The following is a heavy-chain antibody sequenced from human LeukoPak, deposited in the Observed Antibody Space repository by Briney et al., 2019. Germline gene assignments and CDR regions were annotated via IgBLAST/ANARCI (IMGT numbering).Heavy chain of an antibody. Sequence: SGGSLRLSCAASGFTFDDYTMSWVRQAPGKGLEWVSGINWNGGSTGYVDSVKGRFTISRDNAKNSLYLQMNSLRAEDTAVYYCARAGPSSSWHQFDYWGQGTLVTVSS. CDR1: GFTFDDYT. V-gene: IGHV3-20*04. CDR3: ARAGPSSSWHQFDY. CDR2: INWNGGST. J-gene: IGHJ4*02. D-gene: IGHD6-13*01.